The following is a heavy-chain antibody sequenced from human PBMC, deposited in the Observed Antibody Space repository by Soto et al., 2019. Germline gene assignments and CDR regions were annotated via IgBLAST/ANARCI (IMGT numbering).Heavy chain of an antibody. Sequence: QVQLVQSGAEVKKPGASVKVSCKASGYTFISYGISWVRQAPGQGLEWMGWISGYNGNTKYAQKLPGRVTITTDTSTGTAYLELRSLRSDHTAVYYWARDLGTQGGDYWGQGTLVTVSS. CDR1: GYTFISYG. D-gene: IGHD7-27*01. CDR3: ARDLGTQGGDY. CDR2: ISGYNGNT. V-gene: IGHV1-18*01. J-gene: IGHJ4*01.